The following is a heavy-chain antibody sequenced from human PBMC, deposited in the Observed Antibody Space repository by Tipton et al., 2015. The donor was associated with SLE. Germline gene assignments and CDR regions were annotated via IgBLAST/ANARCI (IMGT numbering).Heavy chain of an antibody. CDR2: IYFSGSA. CDR3: ASLGDRGGVVT. CDR1: GGSISNYY. D-gene: IGHD3-3*01. V-gene: IGHV4-59*12. Sequence: TLSLTCTVSGGSISNYYWSWIRQPPGKGLEWIGYIYFSGSANYNPSLKSRVTISVDTSKNQFSLTLSSVTAADTAVYYCASLGDRGGVVTWGQGTLVTVSS. J-gene: IGHJ4*02.